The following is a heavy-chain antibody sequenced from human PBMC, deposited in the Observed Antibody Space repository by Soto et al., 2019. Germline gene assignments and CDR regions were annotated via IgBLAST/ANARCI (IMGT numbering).Heavy chain of an antibody. Sequence: PGGSLRLSCAASGFTFSSYGMHWVRQAPGKGLEWVAVIWYDGSNKYYADSVKGRFTISRDNSKNTLYLQMNSLRAEDTAVYYCARPEAEYDFWSGYFSPPALWGQGTLVTVSS. CDR3: ARPEAEYDFWSGYFSPPAL. D-gene: IGHD3-3*01. J-gene: IGHJ4*02. CDR2: IWYDGSNK. CDR1: GFTFSSYG. V-gene: IGHV3-33*01.